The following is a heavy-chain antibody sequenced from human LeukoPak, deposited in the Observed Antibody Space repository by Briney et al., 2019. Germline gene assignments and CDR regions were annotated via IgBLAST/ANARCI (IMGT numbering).Heavy chain of an antibody. J-gene: IGHJ4*02. Sequence: GGSLRLSCAASGFTFSRYGMHWVRQAPGKGLEWVAFIRYDESDKKDKDSVKGRFTVSKDNSKNTVSLQMHSLRVEDTAVYFCATYYYASGNYYNYIYYWGQGALVTVSS. CDR2: IRYDESDK. D-gene: IGHD3-10*01. V-gene: IGHV3-30*02. CDR1: GFTFSRYG. CDR3: ATYYYASGNYYNYIYY.